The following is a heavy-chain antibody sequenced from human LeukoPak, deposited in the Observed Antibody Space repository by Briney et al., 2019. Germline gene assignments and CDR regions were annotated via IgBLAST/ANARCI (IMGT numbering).Heavy chain of an antibody. V-gene: IGHV4-39*01. CDR3: ARAYIVLMVYASYFDY. CDR1: GGSISSSSYY. Sequence: KTSETLSLTCTVSGGSISSSSYYWGWIRQPPGKGLEWIGSIYYSGSTYYNPSLKSRVTISVDTSKNQFSLKLSSVTAADTAVYYCARAYIVLMVYASYFDYWGQGTLVTVSS. D-gene: IGHD2-8*01. J-gene: IGHJ4*02. CDR2: IYYSGST.